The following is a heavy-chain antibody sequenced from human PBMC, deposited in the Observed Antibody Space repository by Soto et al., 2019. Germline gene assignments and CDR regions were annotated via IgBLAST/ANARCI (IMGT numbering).Heavy chain of an antibody. CDR3: ARGVGATSPTLDY. Sequence: GGSLRLSCAASGFTFSSYAMHWVRQAPGKGLEWVAVISYDGSNKYYADSVKGRFTISRDNSKNTLYLQMNSLRAEDTAVYYCARGVGATSPTLDYWGQGTLVTVSS. J-gene: IGHJ4*02. CDR1: GFTFSSYA. CDR2: ISYDGSNK. V-gene: IGHV3-30-3*01. D-gene: IGHD1-26*01.